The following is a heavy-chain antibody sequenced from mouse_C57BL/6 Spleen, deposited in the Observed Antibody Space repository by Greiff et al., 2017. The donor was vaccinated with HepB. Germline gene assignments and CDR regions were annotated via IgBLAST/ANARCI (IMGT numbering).Heavy chain of an antibody. J-gene: IGHJ4*01. Sequence: ESGPGLVKPSQSLSLTCSVTGYSITSGYYWNWIRQFPGNKLEWMGYISYDGSNNYNPSLKNRISITRDTSKNQFFLKLNSVTTEDTATYYCASPTITTGPYAMDYWGQGTSVTVSS. CDR3: ASPTITTGPYAMDY. CDR2: ISYDGSN. D-gene: IGHD1-1*01. CDR1: GYSITSGYY. V-gene: IGHV3-6*01.